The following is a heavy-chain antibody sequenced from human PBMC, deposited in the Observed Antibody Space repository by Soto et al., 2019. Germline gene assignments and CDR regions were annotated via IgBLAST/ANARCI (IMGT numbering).Heavy chain of an antibody. CDR1: GFTFSSYG. CDR2: ISYDGSNK. CDR3: AKTITIFGVVIFPYDAFDI. V-gene: IGHV3-30*18. J-gene: IGHJ3*02. D-gene: IGHD3-3*01. Sequence: GGSLRLSCAASGFTFSSYGMHWVRQAPGKGLEWVAVISYDGSNKYYADSVKGRFTISRDNSKNTLYLQMNSLRAEDTAVYYCAKTITIFGVVIFPYDAFDIWGQGTTVTVSS.